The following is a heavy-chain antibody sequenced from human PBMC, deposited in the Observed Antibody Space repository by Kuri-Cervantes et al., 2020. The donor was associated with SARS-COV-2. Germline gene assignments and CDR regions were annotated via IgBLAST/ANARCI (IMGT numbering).Heavy chain of an antibody. CDR1: GYSFTTYW. D-gene: IGHD4-17*01. CDR2: IYPGDSDT. Sequence: GVSLKISCKGSGYSFTTYWIGWVRQMPGKGLEWMGIIYPGDSDTRYSPSFQGQVTISADKSISTAFLQWSSLKASDTAIYYCARRAYGEQVDYYYMDVWGKGTTVTVSS. J-gene: IGHJ6*03. V-gene: IGHV5-51*01. CDR3: ARRAYGEQVDYYYMDV.